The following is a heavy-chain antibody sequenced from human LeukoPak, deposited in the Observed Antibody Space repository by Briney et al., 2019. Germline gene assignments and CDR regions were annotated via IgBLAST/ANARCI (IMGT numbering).Heavy chain of an antibody. J-gene: IGHJ4*02. CDR3: ATRIDGTHY. V-gene: IGHV5-51*01. Sequence: GESLKISFKGSGYSFTTYWIGWMRQMPGRGLEWMAIITPGNSDTQYSPSLQGQVTISADKSISTAYLQWSSLKASDSAMYYCATRIDGTHYWGQGTLVTVSS. D-gene: IGHD1-26*01. CDR2: ITPGNSDT. CDR1: GYSFTTYW.